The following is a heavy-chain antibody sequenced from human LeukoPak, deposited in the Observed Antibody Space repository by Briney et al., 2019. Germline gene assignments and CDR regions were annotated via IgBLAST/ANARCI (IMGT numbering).Heavy chain of an antibody. Sequence: GGSLRLSCAASGFTVSNNYMGWVRQAPGKGLEWVSIISSSSSYIYYADSVKGRFTISRDNAKNALYLQMNSLRVEDTAVYYCARDGRCGGDCYASWGQGTLVTVSS. CDR3: ARDGRCGGDCYAS. J-gene: IGHJ4*02. CDR2: ISSSSSYI. V-gene: IGHV3-21*01. CDR1: GFTVSNNY. D-gene: IGHD2-21*02.